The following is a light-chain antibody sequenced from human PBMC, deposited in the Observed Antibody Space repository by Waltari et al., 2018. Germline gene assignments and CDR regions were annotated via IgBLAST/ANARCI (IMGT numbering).Light chain of an antibody. CDR1: QGISTR. V-gene: IGKV1-12*01. CDR2: GAS. J-gene: IGKJ1*01. CDR3: QQGNSFPPT. Sequence: IQMTQSPSSVSASVGDRVTITCRASQGISTRLAWYQQKPGQAPKVLIYGASTLLTGVPSRFSGSGSGTEFTLTISGLQPEDFATYFCQQGNSFPPTFGQGTRVEV.